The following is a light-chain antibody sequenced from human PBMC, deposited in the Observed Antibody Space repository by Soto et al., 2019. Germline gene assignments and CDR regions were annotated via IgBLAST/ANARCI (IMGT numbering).Light chain of an antibody. CDR3: QQRSNWPPYT. J-gene: IGKJ2*01. V-gene: IGKV3-11*01. CDR2: DAS. Sequence: EIVLTQSPATLSLSPGERATLSCRASQSVSSYFAWYQQKPGQAPRLLIYDASNRATGIPARFSGSGSGTDFTLTIGSLEPEDFAVYYCQQRSNWPPYTFGQGTKLEIK. CDR1: QSVSSY.